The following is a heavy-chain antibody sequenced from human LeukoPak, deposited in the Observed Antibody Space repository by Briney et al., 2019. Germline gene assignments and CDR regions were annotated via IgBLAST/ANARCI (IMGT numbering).Heavy chain of an antibody. J-gene: IGHJ4*02. CDR3: AKDMTTVTTNGSDY. D-gene: IGHD4-17*01. Sequence: GGSLRLSCAASGFRFDDYAMHWVRQAPGKGLEWASGISWNSGTIAYADSVKGRFTISRDNAKNSLYLQMNSLRAEDTALYYCAKDMTTVTTNGSDYWGQGTLVTVSS. V-gene: IGHV3-9*01. CDR1: GFRFDDYA. CDR2: ISWNSGTI.